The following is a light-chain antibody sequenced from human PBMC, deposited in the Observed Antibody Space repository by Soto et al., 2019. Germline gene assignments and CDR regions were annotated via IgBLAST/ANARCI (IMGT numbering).Light chain of an antibody. V-gene: IGKV1-5*01. CDR1: QSISNW. Sequence: DIQMTQSPSTLSASVGDRVTITCRASQSISNWLAWYQQKPGKAPKLLIYGASGLESGVPSRFSGSGSGTEFTLTISSLQPDDFATYYCQQYNSYSLFFGQGTKLEIK. CDR3: QQYNSYSLF. CDR2: GAS. J-gene: IGKJ2*01.